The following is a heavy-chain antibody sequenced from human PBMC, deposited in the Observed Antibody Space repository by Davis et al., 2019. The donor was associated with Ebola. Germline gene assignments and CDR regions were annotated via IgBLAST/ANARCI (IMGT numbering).Heavy chain of an antibody. CDR1: GGSISSSNW. J-gene: IGHJ5*02. CDR3: ARTPGIAVAGTGFDP. Sequence: MPPETLSLTCAVSGGSISSSNWWSRLRQPPGEGLEWIGEIYHSGSTNYNPSLKSRVTISVDKSKNQFSLKLSSVIAADTAVYYCARTPGIAVAGTGFDPWGQGTLVTVSS. V-gene: IGHV4-4*03. D-gene: IGHD6-19*01. CDR2: IYHSGST.